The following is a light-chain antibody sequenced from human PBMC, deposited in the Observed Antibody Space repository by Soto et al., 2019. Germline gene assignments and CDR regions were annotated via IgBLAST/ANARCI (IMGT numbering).Light chain of an antibody. CDR3: SSYTTSNTRQIV. CDR2: DVS. Sequence: QPPSLSGAPRPPPTLPLTCTPSEGFGYNYVSWYQHHPGKAPKLMIYDVSNRPSGVSNRFSGSKSGNTASLTISGLQPEDEADYYCSSYTTSNTRQIVFGTGTKVTVL. J-gene: IGLJ1*01. V-gene: IGLV2-14*03. CDR1: PSEGFGYNY.